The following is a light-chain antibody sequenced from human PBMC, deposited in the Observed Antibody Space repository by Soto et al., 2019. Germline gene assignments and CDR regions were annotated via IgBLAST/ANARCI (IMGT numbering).Light chain of an antibody. CDR3: QQSYRAPRT. CDR2: AAS. J-gene: IGKJ1*01. Sequence: DLQMTQSPSSLSASVGDRVTITCRASQSIRTYLTWYQQKPGKAPKRLIFAASTLQSGVPSRFSGSGSGTDFTLTIDSLQPEDFATYYCQQSYRAPRTFGQGTPVEIK. CDR1: QSIRTY. V-gene: IGKV1-39*01.